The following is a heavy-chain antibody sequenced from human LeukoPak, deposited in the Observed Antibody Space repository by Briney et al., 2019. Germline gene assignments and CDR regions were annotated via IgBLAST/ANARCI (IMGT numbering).Heavy chain of an antibody. Sequence: ASVKVSCKASGYTFTGYYMHWVRQAPGQGLEWMGWINPNSGGTNYAQKFQGRVTMTRDTSISTAYMELSRLRSDDTAVYYCARTSYDFWSGYYYYYYMDVWGKGTTVTVSS. V-gene: IGHV1-2*02. CDR3: ARTSYDFWSGYYYYYYMDV. CDR1: GYTFTGYY. CDR2: INPNSGGT. D-gene: IGHD3-3*01. J-gene: IGHJ6*03.